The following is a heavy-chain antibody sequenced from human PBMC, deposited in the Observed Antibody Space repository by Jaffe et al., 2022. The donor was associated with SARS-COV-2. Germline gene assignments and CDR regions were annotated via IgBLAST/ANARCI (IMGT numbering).Heavy chain of an antibody. CDR3: ATTYGDYVPFDY. D-gene: IGHD4-17*01. CDR1: GFSLSTSGVG. J-gene: IGHJ4*02. Sequence: QITLKESGPTLVKPTQTLTLTCTFSGFSLSTSGVGVGWIRQPPGKALEWLALIYWDDDKRYSPSLKSRLTITKDTSKNQVVLTMTNMDPVDTATYYCATTYGDYVPFDYWGQGTLVTVSS. CDR2: IYWDDDK. V-gene: IGHV2-5*02.